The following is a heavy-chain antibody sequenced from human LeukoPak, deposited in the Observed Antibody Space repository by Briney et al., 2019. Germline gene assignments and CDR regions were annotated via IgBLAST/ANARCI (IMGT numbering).Heavy chain of an antibody. J-gene: IGHJ4*02. CDR2: IYYSGST. Sequence: SETLSLTCTVSGGSISSYYWSWIRQPPGKGLEWIGYIYYSGSTNYNPSLKSRVTISVDTSKNQFSLKLSSVTAADTAVYYCARDLYYYDSSGYNDYWGQGTLVTVSS. CDR1: GGSISSYY. D-gene: IGHD3-22*01. CDR3: ARDLYYYDSSGYNDY. V-gene: IGHV4-59*12.